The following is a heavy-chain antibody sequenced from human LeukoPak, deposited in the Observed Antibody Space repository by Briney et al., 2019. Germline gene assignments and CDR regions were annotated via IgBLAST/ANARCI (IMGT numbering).Heavy chain of an antibody. V-gene: IGHV3-7*01. Sequence: GGSLRLSCAASGFTFSSYGMSWVRQAPGKGLEWVANIKQDGSEKFSVDSVKGRFTISRDNAKNSLYLQMNSLRAEDTAVYYCARYFDGSGSLDTFDIWGLGTMVTVSS. CDR3: ARYFDGSGSLDTFDI. J-gene: IGHJ3*02. CDR2: IKQDGSEK. CDR1: GFTFSSYG. D-gene: IGHD3-10*01.